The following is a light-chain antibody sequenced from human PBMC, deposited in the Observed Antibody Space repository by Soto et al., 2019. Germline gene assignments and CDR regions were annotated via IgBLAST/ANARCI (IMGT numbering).Light chain of an antibody. Sequence: QSALTQPASVSGSPGQWITISCTGTSGDIGSYNRVSWYQQHPGKAPKLIIYEVTDRPSGVSNRFSGSKSGNTASLTISGLQAEDEAEYYCSSYPNINTRACVFGTGTKLTVL. CDR2: EVT. CDR1: SGDIGSYNR. CDR3: SSYPNINTRACV. J-gene: IGLJ1*01. V-gene: IGLV2-14*01.